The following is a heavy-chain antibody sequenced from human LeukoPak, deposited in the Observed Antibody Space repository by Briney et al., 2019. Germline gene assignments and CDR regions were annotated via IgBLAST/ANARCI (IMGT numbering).Heavy chain of an antibody. V-gene: IGHV1-8*01. CDR2: MNPNSGNT. CDR1: GYTFTSYD. CDR3: ARGQLPNDYGDY. D-gene: IGHD1-7*01. Sequence: ASVKVSCKASGYTFTSYDINWVRQATGQGLEWMGWMNPNSGNTGYAQKFQGRVTMTRNTSISTAYMELSGLRSEDTAVYHCARGQLPNDYGDYWGQGTLVTVSS. J-gene: IGHJ4*02.